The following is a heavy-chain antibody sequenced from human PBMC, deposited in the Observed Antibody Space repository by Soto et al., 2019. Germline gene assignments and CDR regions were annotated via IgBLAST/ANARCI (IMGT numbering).Heavy chain of an antibody. J-gene: IGHJ5*02. CDR2: IYYSGST. CDR3: ARSVYYYDSSGLNIDP. D-gene: IGHD3-22*01. V-gene: IGHV4-30-4*01. Sequence: SETLSLTCTVSGGSISSGDYYWSWIRQPPGKGLEWIGYIYYSGSTYYNPSLKSRVTISVDTSKNQFSLKLSSVTAADTAVYYCARSVYYYDSSGLNIDPWGQGTLVTVSS. CDR1: GGSISSGDYY.